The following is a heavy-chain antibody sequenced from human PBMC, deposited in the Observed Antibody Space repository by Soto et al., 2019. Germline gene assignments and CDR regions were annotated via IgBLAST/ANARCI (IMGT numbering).Heavy chain of an antibody. CDR3: ARVHIVVVTGGAAFDI. Sequence: QVQLVQSGAEVKKPGASVKVSCKASGYTFTGYYMHWVRQAPGQGLEWMGWINPNSGGTNYAQKFQGRVTMTRDTSISTAYMELSRLRSDDTAVYYCARVHIVVVTGGAAFDIWGQGTMVTVSS. CDR1: GYTFTGYY. CDR2: INPNSGGT. D-gene: IGHD2-21*02. J-gene: IGHJ3*02. V-gene: IGHV1-2*02.